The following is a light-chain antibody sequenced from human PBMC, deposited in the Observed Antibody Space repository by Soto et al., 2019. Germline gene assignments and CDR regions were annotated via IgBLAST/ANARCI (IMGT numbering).Light chain of an antibody. J-gene: IGLJ7*01. V-gene: IGLV2-23*02. Sequence: QSALTQPASVSGSPGQSITISCTGTSSDVGSHNLVSRYQQHPGQAPKLMIYEVSKRPLGVSARFSASKSGNTASLTISGFQAEDEADYYCCSYGGSRAVFGGGSQLTVL. CDR3: CSYGGSRAV. CDR1: SSDVGSHNL. CDR2: EVS.